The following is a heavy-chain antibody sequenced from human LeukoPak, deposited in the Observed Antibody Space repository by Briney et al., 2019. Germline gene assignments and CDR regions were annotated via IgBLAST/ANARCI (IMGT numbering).Heavy chain of an antibody. CDR3: ARGGLGFCSSTSCRSWFDP. CDR2: MNPNSGNT. V-gene: IGHV1-8*01. CDR1: GYTFTSYD. D-gene: IGHD2-2*01. Sequence: ASVKVSCKASGYTFTSYDINWVRQATGQGLEWMGWMNPNSGNTGYAQKFQGRVTMTRNTSISTAYMELSSLRSEDTAVYYCARGGLGFCSSTSCRSWFDPWGQGTLVTVSS. J-gene: IGHJ5*02.